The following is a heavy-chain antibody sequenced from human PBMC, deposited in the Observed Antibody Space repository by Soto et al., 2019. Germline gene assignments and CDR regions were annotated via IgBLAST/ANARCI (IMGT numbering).Heavy chain of an antibody. D-gene: IGHD1-26*01. CDR3: ASDRFRGTYYLRGVTYFFEE. CDR1: GFTFSSYA. V-gene: IGHV3-7*03. CDR2: IKQDESEK. J-gene: IGHJ4*02. Sequence: QPGGSLRLSCAASGFTFSSYAMSWVRQAPGKGLEWVANIKQDESEKNYLDSVKGRFTISRDNAKNSLYLQMNSLRAEDTAVYYCASDRFRGTYYLRGVTYFFEEWGQGAPVTVSS.